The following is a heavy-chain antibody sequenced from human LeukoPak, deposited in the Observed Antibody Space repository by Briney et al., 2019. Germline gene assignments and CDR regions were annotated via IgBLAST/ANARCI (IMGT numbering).Heavy chain of an antibody. CDR2: ISSGGTYE. CDR1: GFTFSNYA. J-gene: IGHJ4*02. V-gene: IGHV3-30*01. D-gene: IGHD3-10*01. Sequence: PGKSLRLSCAASGFTFSNYAMHWVRQAPGKGLEWVSLISSGGTYEYYADSVKGRFTIFRDNSKNTLYLQLNSLRAEDMAVYYCARDSTYYYDSGSSGPHYFDNWGQGTLVTVSS. CDR3: ARDSTYYYDSGSSGPHYFDN.